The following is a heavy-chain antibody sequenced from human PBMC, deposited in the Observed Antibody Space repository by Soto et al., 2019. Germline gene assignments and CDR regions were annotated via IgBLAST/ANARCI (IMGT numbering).Heavy chain of an antibody. Sequence: PSETLSLTCTVSGGSISSSSYYWGWIRQPPGKGLEWIGSIYYSGSTYYNTSLKSRVTISVDTSKNQFSLKLSSVTAADTAEYYCARLGDFGIVVVPAAMLVGWWFDPWGQGTLVTVSS. V-gene: IGHV4-39*01. CDR1: GGSISSSSYY. D-gene: IGHD2-2*01. CDR2: IYYSGST. J-gene: IGHJ5*02. CDR3: ARLGDFGIVVVPAAMLVGWWFDP.